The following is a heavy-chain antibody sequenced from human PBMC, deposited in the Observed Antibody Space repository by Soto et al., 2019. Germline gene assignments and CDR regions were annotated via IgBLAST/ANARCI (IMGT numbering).Heavy chain of an antibody. CDR2: ISYDGDNK. D-gene: IGHD6-13*01. J-gene: IGHJ4*02. CDR3: AKDRGIARADTRGYFDY. CDR1: GFTFSSYG. Sequence: PGGSLRLSCAASGFTFSSYGMHWVRQAPGKGLEWVAVISYDGDNKYYADSVKGRFTISRDNSKNTLYLQMNSLRAEDTAVYYCAKDRGIARADTRGYFDYWGQGT. V-gene: IGHV3-30*18.